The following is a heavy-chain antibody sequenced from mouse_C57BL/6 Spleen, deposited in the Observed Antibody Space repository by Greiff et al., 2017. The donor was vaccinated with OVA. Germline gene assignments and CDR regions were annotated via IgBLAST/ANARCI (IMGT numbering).Heavy chain of an antibody. Sequence: EVQGVESGGGLVKPGGSLKLSCAASGFTFSSYAMSWVRQTPEKRLEWVATISDGGSYTYYPDNVKGRFTISRDNAKNNLYLQMSHLKSEDTAMYYCARDRDDGYYGYWGQGTTLTVSS. CDR1: GFTFSSYA. V-gene: IGHV5-4*01. CDR3: ARDRDDGYYGY. J-gene: IGHJ2*01. D-gene: IGHD2-3*01. CDR2: ISDGGSYT.